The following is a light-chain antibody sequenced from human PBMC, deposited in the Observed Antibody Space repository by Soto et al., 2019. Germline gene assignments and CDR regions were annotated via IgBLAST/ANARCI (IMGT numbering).Light chain of an antibody. J-gene: IGLJ1*01. Sequence: QSALTQPPSAAGSPGQSVTISCTGTSSDVGGYNLVSWYPQYPVKVPKLMVYEVNKRPSGIHDRFSGSKAGNTASLTVSGLQAEDEADYYCPSYAGGNNVVGTGTKLTVL. CDR2: EVN. V-gene: IGLV2-8*01. CDR1: SSDVGGYNL. CDR3: PSYAGGNNV.